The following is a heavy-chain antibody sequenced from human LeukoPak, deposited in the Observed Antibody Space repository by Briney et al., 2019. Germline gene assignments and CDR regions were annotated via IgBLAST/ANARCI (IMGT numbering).Heavy chain of an antibody. CDR3: ARQNRNGFDY. D-gene: IGHD2-8*01. CDR2: TGTAGDT. V-gene: IGHV3-13*01. CDR1: GFTFSTYD. J-gene: IGHJ4*02. Sequence: PGGSLRLSCAASGFTFSTYDLHWVRQTTGKGLEWVSATGTAGDTWYSGSVKGRLTISRENAKSSMYLQMNSLRAGDTAVYYCARQNRNGFDYWGQGTLVTVSS.